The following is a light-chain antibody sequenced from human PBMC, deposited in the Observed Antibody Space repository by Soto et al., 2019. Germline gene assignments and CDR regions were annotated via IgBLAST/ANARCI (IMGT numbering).Light chain of an antibody. Sequence: DLQMTQSPSSLSSSVGDRVTSTCRACQGINNYLAWFQQRPGKVPQRLIYGASSLQSGVPSRLSGSGSGTEFTLIISSLHSEDSATYYFQEYDNLPLTFGQGTRLEIK. CDR1: QGINNY. J-gene: IGKJ5*01. CDR3: QEYDNLPLT. V-gene: IGKV1-16*01. CDR2: GAS.